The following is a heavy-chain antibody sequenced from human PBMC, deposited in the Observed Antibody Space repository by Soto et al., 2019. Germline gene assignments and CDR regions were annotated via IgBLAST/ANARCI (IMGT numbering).Heavy chain of an antibody. CDR1: GGSFSGYY. CDR2: INHSGST. D-gene: IGHD2-2*01. Sequence: LEILSLTCAVYGGSFSGYYWSWIRQPPGMGLEWIGEINHSGSTNYNPSLKSRITISVDTSKNQFSLKLSPVTAADTAVYYCARGEIVIVPATSYYYYYMDVWGKGTPVTVSS. CDR3: ARGEIVIVPATSYYYYYMDV. J-gene: IGHJ6*03. V-gene: IGHV4-34*01.